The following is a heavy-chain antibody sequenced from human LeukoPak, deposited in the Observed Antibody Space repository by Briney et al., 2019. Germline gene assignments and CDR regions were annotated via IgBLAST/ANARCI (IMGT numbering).Heavy chain of an antibody. CDR2: INHSGST. Sequence: SETLSLTCAVYGGSFSGYYWSWIRQPPGKGLEWIGEINHSGSTNCNPSLKSRVTISVDTSKNQFSLKLSSVTAADTAVYYCARGVITMVRGVTRPFDYWGQGTLVTVSS. CDR1: GGSFSGYY. J-gene: IGHJ4*02. D-gene: IGHD3-10*01. V-gene: IGHV4-34*01. CDR3: ARGVITMVRGVTRPFDY.